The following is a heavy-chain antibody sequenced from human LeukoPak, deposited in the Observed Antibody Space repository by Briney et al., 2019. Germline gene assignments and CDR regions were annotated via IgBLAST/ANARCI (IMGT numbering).Heavy chain of an antibody. CDR1: GYTFTSYY. CDR3: ARVKYSGSYYWDY. CDR2: INPSGSTT. J-gene: IGHJ4*02. Sequence: ASVKVSCKASGYTFTSYYLDWVRQAPGQGLEWMGKINPSGSTTTYAQKFQGRVTMTRDTSTSTVYMNLSSLRSEDTAVYYCARVKYSGSYYWDYWGQGTLVTVSS. D-gene: IGHD1-26*01. V-gene: IGHV1-46*01.